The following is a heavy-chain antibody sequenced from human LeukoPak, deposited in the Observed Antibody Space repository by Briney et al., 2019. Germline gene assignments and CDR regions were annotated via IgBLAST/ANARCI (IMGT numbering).Heavy chain of an antibody. CDR3: AKDRYGSGSDTP. CDR2: IRSDGNNR. D-gene: IGHD3-10*01. Sequence: GGSLRLSCAASAFTFSRYGMHWVRQAPGKGLEWVALIRSDGNNRYYADSVKGRFTTSRDNSKNTPSLQMNSLGTEDTAVYYCAKDRYGSGSDTPWGQGTLVTVSS. V-gene: IGHV3-30*02. J-gene: IGHJ5*02. CDR1: AFTFSRYG.